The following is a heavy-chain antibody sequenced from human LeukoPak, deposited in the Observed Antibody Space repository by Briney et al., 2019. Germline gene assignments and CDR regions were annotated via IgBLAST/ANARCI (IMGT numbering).Heavy chain of an antibody. V-gene: IGHV1-2*02. J-gene: IGHJ4*02. Sequence: GASVKVSCKASGYTFSGYYVHWVRQAPGQGLEWMGWINPNSGGTNYAQKFQGRVTMTRDTSISTAYMELSRLRSDDTAVYYCAKTKQQLARRPFDYWGQGTLVTVSS. CDR1: GYTFSGYY. CDR3: AKTKQQLARRPFDY. D-gene: IGHD6-13*01. CDR2: INPNSGGT.